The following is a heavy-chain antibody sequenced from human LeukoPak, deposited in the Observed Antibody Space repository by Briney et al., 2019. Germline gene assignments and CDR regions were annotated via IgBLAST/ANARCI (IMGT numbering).Heavy chain of an antibody. CDR1: GGSISSYY. D-gene: IGHD2-15*01. CDR3: ARGPPGGYYYGMDV. Sequence: SEALSLTCTVSGGSISSYYWSWIRRPPGKGLEWIGYIYYSGSTNYNPSLKSRVTISVDTSKNQFSLKLSSVTAADTAVYYCARGPPGGYYYGMDVWGQGTTVTVSS. V-gene: IGHV4-59*01. CDR2: IYYSGST. J-gene: IGHJ6*02.